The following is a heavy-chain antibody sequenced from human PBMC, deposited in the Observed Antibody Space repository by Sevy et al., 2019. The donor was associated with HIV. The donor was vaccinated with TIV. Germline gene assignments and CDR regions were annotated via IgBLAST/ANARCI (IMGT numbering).Heavy chain of an antibody. CDR1: GFSFTNAW. J-gene: IGHJ1*01. CDR2: IKSNQEGGTA. CDR3: TTDAGMTPRYGLQH. D-gene: IGHD1-20*01. V-gene: IGHV3-15*01. Sequence: GGSLRLSCAASGFSFTNAWMRWVRQAPGGGLEWVGGIKSNQEGGTADYAAPVRGKLTMSRDDSQTTLFLQLSSLKIEDTAVYYCTTDAGMTPRYGLQHWGRGTLVTVSS.